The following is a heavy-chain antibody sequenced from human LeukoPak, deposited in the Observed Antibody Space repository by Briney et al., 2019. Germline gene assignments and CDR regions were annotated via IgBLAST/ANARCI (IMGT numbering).Heavy chain of an antibody. CDR1: GYSFTSYW. Sequence: GESLKISCKGSGYSFTSYWIGWVRQMPGKGLEWMGIIYPGDSDTRYSPSFQGQVTISADKSISTAYLQWSSLKASDTAMYYCARRGGSGAGVNYYYYMDVCGKGTTVTVSS. J-gene: IGHJ6*03. CDR2: IYPGDSDT. V-gene: IGHV5-51*01. D-gene: IGHD3-10*01. CDR3: ARRGGSGAGVNYYYYMDV.